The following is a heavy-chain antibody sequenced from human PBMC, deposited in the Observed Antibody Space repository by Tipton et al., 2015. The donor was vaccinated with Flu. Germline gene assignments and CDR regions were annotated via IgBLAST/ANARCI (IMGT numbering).Heavy chain of an antibody. D-gene: IGHD5-12*01. Sequence: TLSLTCTVSGGSISSSSYYWGWIRQPPGKGLEWIGSIYYSGSTYYNPSLKSRVTISVDTSKNQFSLKLSSVTAADTAVYYCARCTHDYSVRGWFDPWGQGTLVTVSS. CDR1: GGSISSSSYY. J-gene: IGHJ5*02. CDR2: IYYSGST. V-gene: IGHV4-39*01. CDR3: ARCTHDYSVRGWFDP.